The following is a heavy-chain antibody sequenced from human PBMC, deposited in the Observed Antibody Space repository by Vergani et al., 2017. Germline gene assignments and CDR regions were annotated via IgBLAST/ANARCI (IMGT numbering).Heavy chain of an antibody. CDR3: ARVPFLGDGMDV. CDR2: IGTAGDT. CDR1: GFTFSSYD. J-gene: IGHJ6*02. Sequence: EVQLVESGGGLVQPGGSLRLSCAASGFTFSSYDMHWVRQATGKGLEWVSAIGTAGDTYYPGSVKGRFTISRENAKNSLYLQMNSLRAGDTAVYYCARVPFLGDGMDVWGQGTTVTVSS. V-gene: IGHV3-13*04.